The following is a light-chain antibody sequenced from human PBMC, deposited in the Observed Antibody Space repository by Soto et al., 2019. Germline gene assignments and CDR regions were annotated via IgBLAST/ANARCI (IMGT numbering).Light chain of an antibody. CDR3: QHYNSYTLT. Sequence: DIQMTQSPSTLSASVGDRVTINCRASPSISSWLAWYQQKPGKAPKLLIYKASSLESGVPSRFSGSGSGTEFTLTISSLQPDDFATYYCQHYNSYTLTFGQGTKVDIK. V-gene: IGKV1-5*03. CDR2: KAS. J-gene: IGKJ1*01. CDR1: PSISSW.